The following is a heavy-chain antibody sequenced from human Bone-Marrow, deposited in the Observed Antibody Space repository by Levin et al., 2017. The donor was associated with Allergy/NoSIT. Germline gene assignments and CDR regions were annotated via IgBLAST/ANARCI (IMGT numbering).Heavy chain of an antibody. CDR2: IYHSGST. J-gene: IGHJ4*02. CDR3: ATRIADGYFDY. Sequence: SETLSLTCAVSGGSISSGGYSWSWIRQPPGKGLEWIGYIYHSGSTYYNPSLKSRVTISVDRSKNQFSLKLSSVTAADTAVYYCATRIADGYFDYWGQGTLVTVSS. CDR1: GGSISSGGYS. V-gene: IGHV4-30-2*01. D-gene: IGHD2-15*01.